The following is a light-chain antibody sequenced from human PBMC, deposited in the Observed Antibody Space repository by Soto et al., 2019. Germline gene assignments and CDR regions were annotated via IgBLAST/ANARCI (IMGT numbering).Light chain of an antibody. Sequence: DIQMTQSPSSLSASFGDRVTIXXRASKSISSYLNWYQQKPGKAPKLXIYAASSLQSGVPSRFSGSGAGAGFTLTISSLQPEDFATYYCQQSYSTPRTFGQGTKVDIK. CDR2: AAS. CDR1: KSISSY. J-gene: IGKJ1*01. CDR3: QQSYSTPRT. V-gene: IGKV1-39*01.